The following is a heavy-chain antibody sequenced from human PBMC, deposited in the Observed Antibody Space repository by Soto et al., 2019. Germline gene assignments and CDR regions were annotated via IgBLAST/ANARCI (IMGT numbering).Heavy chain of an antibody. CDR2: ISSSSSSYI. D-gene: IGHD3-22*01. Sequence: GGSLRLSCAASGFTFSSYSMNWVRQAPGKGLEWVSSISSSSSSYIYYADSVKGRFTISRDNAKNSLYLQMNSLRAEDTAVYYCARDKSPTYYYDSSGYYPLGYWGQGTLVTVSS. CDR3: ARDKSPTYYYDSSGYYPLGY. CDR1: GFTFSSYS. J-gene: IGHJ4*02. V-gene: IGHV3-21*01.